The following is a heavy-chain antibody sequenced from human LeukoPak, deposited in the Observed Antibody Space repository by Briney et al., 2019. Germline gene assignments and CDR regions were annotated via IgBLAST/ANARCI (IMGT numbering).Heavy chain of an antibody. CDR3: ARVVVKGFRDAFDI. D-gene: IGHD3-22*01. J-gene: IGHJ3*02. Sequence: GGALTLSCAAFGFTLRSNYMSWVRQAPGKGLEGVAVIYSGGSTYYADSVKGRFTISRDNSKNTLYLQMNSLRAEDTAVYYCARVVVKGFRDAFDIWGQGTMVTVSS. CDR2: IYSGGST. CDR1: GFTLRSNY. V-gene: IGHV3-53*01.